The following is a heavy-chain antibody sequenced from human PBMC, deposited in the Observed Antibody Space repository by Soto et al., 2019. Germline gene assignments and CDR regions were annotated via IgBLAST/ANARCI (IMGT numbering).Heavy chain of an antibody. Sequence: QVQLIQSGAEVKKPGASVKVSCKVSGDTLSELSIHWVRQASGKGLEWMGSFDPEDQETVYAQKFQGRVTLTEDTATDTADMEVTSLRAEDTATYYCAAERLGFCDTDNCFRHYLDSWGQGTPVIISS. D-gene: IGHD2-15*01. V-gene: IGHV1-24*01. J-gene: IGHJ4*02. CDR1: GDTLSELS. CDR3: AAERLGFCDTDNCFRHYLDS. CDR2: FDPEDQET.